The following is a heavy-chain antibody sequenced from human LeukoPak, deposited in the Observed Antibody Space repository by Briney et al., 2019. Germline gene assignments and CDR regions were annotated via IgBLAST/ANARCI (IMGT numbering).Heavy chain of an antibody. D-gene: IGHD2-15*01. CDR2: ISYSGNT. J-gene: IGHJ3*02. V-gene: IGHV4-39*01. Sequence: ETLSLTCTVSGGSIISSDYHWGWVCQPPGKGLEWIGTISYSGNTDYNPSLRSRVTISVDTSNNQFSLRLGSVTAADTAVYHCARHCCSGPAKRVFDIWGQGTMVTVSS. CDR3: ARHCCSGPAKRVFDI. CDR1: GGSIISSDYH.